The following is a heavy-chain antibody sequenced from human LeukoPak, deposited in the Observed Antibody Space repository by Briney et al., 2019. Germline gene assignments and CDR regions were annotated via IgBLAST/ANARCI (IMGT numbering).Heavy chain of an antibody. V-gene: IGHV4-59*01. Sequence: SETLSLTCTVPGGSISSYYWSWIRQPPGKGLEWIGYIYYSGSTNYNPSLKSRVTISVDTSKNQFSLKLSSVTAADTAVYYCARDYYDSSGYYSGWFDPWGQGTLVTVSS. CDR1: GGSISSYY. CDR3: ARDYYDSSGYYSGWFDP. D-gene: IGHD3-22*01. J-gene: IGHJ5*02. CDR2: IYYSGST.